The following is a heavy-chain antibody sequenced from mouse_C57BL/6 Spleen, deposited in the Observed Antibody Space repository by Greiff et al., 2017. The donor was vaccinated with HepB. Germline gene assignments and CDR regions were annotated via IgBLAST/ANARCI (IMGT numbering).Heavy chain of an antibody. CDR3: ARSFYV. Sequence: VQLQQSGPELVKPGASVKISCKASGYAFSSSWMNWVKQRPGKGLEWIGRIYPGDGDTNYNGKFKGKATLTADKSSSTAYIQLSSLTSEDSAVYFCARSFYVWGTGTTVTVSS. CDR2: IYPGDGDT. J-gene: IGHJ1*03. V-gene: IGHV1-82*01. CDR1: GYAFSSSW.